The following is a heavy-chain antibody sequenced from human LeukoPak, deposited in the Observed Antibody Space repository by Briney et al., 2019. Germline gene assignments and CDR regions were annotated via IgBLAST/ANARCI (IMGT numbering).Heavy chain of an antibody. CDR2: IIPILGIA. CDR1: GGTFSSYT. D-gene: IGHD6-19*01. CDR3: ARAAIAVAGTSIDAFDI. Sequence: GASVKVSCKASGGTFSSYTISWVRQAPGQGLEWMGRIIPILGIANYAQKFQGRVTTTADKSTSTAYMELSSLRSEDTAVYYCARAAIAVAGTSIDAFDIWGQGTMVTVSS. V-gene: IGHV1-69*02. J-gene: IGHJ3*02.